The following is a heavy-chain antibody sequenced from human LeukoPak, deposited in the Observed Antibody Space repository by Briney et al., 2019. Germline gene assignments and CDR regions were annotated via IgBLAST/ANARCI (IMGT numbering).Heavy chain of an antibody. Sequence: GGSLRLSCAASGFTFSNHWMSWVRQAPGKGLEWVANIKQDGSEKYYVDSVKGRFTISREDAKNSLYLQMNSLRAEDTAVYYCARVVILTGYYIDYWGQGTLVTASS. J-gene: IGHJ4*02. D-gene: IGHD3-9*01. CDR2: IKQDGSEK. CDR3: ARVVILTGYYIDY. V-gene: IGHV3-7*01. CDR1: GFTFSNHW.